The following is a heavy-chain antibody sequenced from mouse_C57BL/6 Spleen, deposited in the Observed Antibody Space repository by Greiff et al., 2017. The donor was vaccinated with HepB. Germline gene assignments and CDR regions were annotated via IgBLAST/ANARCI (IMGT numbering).Heavy chain of an antibody. J-gene: IGHJ1*03. V-gene: IGHV2-2*01. CDR1: GFSLTSYG. Sequence: QVQLQQSGPGLVQPSQSLSITCTVSGFSLTSYGVHWVRQSPGKGLEWLGVIWSGGSTDYNAAFISRLSISKDNSKSQVFFKMNSLQADDTAIYYCARSNGDYDYDGWYFDVWGTGTTVTVSS. CDR3: ARSNGDYDYDGWYFDV. D-gene: IGHD2-4*01. CDR2: IWSGGST.